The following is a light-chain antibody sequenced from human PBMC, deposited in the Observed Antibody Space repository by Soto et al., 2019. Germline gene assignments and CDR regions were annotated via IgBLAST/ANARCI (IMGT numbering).Light chain of an antibody. CDR2: STT. J-gene: IGLJ2*01. V-gene: IGLV1-44*01. Sequence: QSALTKPPSASGTPGQTIAISCSGGSSNIGSHTVNWYQQLPGTTPRLLIYSTTQRPSVFPDRFSGSKSGTSASLAIRGLQSEYDGDYYCAAWDDSLNGVVFGGGTKLTVL. CDR1: SSNIGSHT. CDR3: AAWDDSLNGVV.